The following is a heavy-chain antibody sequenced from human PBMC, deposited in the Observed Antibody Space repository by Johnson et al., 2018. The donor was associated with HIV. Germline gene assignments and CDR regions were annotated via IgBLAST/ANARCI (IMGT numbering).Heavy chain of an antibody. J-gene: IGHJ3*02. V-gene: IGHV3-30*03. CDR3: ARDSSNSFRFEMYAFDI. CDR2: MSYDGINK. Sequence: VQLVESGGGLVQTGGSLRLSCAASGFTFSDYCMSWVRQAPGKGLEWVAVMSYDGINKYYADSVKGRFTISRDNSKNTLYLQMNSLRPEDTAVYYCARDSSNSFRFEMYAFDIWGQGTMVTVSS. D-gene: IGHD6-6*01. CDR1: GFTFSDYC.